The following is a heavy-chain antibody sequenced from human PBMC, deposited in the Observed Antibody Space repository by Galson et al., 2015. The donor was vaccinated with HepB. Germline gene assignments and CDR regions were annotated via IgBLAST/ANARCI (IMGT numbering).Heavy chain of an antibody. CDR2: ISYDGSNK. J-gene: IGHJ4*02. CDR3: AREAKGYSYGPIDY. CDR1: GFTFSSYA. V-gene: IGHV3-30*04. Sequence: SLRLSCAASGFTFSSYAMHWVRQAPGKGLEWVAVISYDGSNKYYADSVKGRFTISRDNSKNTLYLQMNSLRAKDTAVYYCAREAKGYSYGPIDYWGQGTLVTVSS. D-gene: IGHD5-18*01.